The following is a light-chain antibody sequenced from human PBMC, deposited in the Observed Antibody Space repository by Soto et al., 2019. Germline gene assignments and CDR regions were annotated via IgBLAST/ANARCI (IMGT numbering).Light chain of an antibody. J-gene: IGLJ2*01. CDR2: DNN. Sequence: QSVLTQPPSASGTPGQRVAISCSGRTSNIGSNAVNWYQQLPATAPKLLIYDNNQRPSGVPDRFSGSKSGTSASLAISGLQSEDEADYYCAAWDDSLNGLLFGGGTKVTVL. CDR3: AAWDDSLNGLL. V-gene: IGLV1-44*01. CDR1: TSNIGSNA.